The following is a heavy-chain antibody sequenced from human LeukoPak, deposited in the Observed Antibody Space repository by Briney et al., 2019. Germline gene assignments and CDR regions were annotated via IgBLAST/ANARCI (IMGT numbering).Heavy chain of an antibody. D-gene: IGHD6-13*01. J-gene: IGHJ4*02. CDR3: ARVAGYSSSWRFDY. Sequence: SETLSLTCTVSGGSISSSSYYWGWIRQPPGKGLEWIGSIYYSGSTYYNPSLKSRVTISVDTSKNQFSLRLSSVTAADTAVYYCARVAGYSSSWRFDYWGQGTLVTVSS. CDR1: GGSISSSSYY. V-gene: IGHV4-39*07. CDR2: IYYSGST.